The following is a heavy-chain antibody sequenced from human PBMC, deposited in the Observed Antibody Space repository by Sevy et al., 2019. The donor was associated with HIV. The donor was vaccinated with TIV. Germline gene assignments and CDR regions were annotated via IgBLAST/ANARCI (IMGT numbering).Heavy chain of an antibody. CDR1: GFTFGDYA. CDR3: TRGQVLLWFGEPYFDY. Sequence: GESLKISCTASGFTFGDYAMSWFRQAPGKGLEWVGFIRSKAYGGTTEYAASVKGRFTISRDDSKSIAYLQMNSLKTEETAVYYCTRGQVLLWFGEPYFDYWGQGTLVTVSS. CDR2: IRSKAYGGTT. D-gene: IGHD3-10*01. V-gene: IGHV3-49*03. J-gene: IGHJ4*02.